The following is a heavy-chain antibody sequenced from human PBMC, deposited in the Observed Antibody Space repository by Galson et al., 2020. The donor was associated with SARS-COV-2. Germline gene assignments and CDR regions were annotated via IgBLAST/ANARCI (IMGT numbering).Heavy chain of an antibody. CDR2: ISWNSGSI. CDR3: AKDARYCSSTSCYVNYYGMDV. Sequence: GGSLRLSCAASGFTFDDYAMHWVRQAPGKGLEWVSGISWNSGSIGYADSVKGRFTISRDNAKNSLYLQMNSLRAEDTALYYCAKDARYCSSTSCYVNYYGMDVWGQGTTVTVSS. J-gene: IGHJ6*02. D-gene: IGHD2-2*01. V-gene: IGHV3-9*01. CDR1: GFTFDDYA.